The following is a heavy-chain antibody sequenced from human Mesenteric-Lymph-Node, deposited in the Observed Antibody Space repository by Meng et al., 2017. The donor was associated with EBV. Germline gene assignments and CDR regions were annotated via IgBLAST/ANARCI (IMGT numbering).Heavy chain of an antibody. CDR1: GYTLSELS. Sequence: QVQLVQSGAEVKKPGASVKVSCKVSGYTLSELSMHGVRQAPGKGLEWMGGLDLTDGERIYAQKFQGRVTMTEDTSTDTAYMELSSLRSEDTAVYYCATGDYGRDVFDYWGQGTLVTVSS. J-gene: IGHJ4*02. D-gene: IGHD3-16*01. CDR3: ATGDYGRDVFDY. V-gene: IGHV1-24*01. CDR2: LDLTDGER.